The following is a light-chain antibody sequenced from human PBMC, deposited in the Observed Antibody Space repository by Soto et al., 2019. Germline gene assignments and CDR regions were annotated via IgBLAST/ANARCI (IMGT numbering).Light chain of an antibody. J-gene: IGLJ1*01. CDR1: SSDVADYKY. CDR2: EVT. CDR3: SSYTTNNTLG. Sequence: QSALTQPASVSGSPGQSITISCTGTSSDVADYKYVSWYQQHPGKAPKALIAEVTKRPSGVSDRFSGSKSGNTASLTISGLQAEDEADYYCSSYTTNNTLGFGTGTKVTVL. V-gene: IGLV2-14*01.